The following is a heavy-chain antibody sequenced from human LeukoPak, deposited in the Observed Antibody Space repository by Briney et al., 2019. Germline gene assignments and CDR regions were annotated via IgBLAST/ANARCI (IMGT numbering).Heavy chain of an antibody. CDR3: ARSINYGNYLLDF. CDR1: GFNFKDYD. CDR2: ISARGVST. D-gene: IGHD4-11*01. Sequence: GGSLRLSCAASGFNFKDYDMTWVRQAPGKGLEWVASISARGVSTNYADSVRGRFTISRDNSNRVVYLRMNSLRTEDTAVYYCARSINYGNYLLDFWGQGTRVIVSS. J-gene: IGHJ4*02. V-gene: IGHV3-23*01.